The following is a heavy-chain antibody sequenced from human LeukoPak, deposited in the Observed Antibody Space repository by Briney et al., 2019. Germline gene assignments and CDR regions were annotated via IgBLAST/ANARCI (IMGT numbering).Heavy chain of an antibody. D-gene: IGHD3-9*01. V-gene: IGHV4-4*07. CDR2: IYTSGST. J-gene: IGHJ4*02. CDR3: ARENYDILTGYPHFDY. CDR1: GGSISSYY. Sequence: SETLSLTCPVSGGSISSYYWSWLRQPAGKGLEWIGRIYTSGSTNYNLSLKSRVTMSVDTSKDQFSLKLSSVTAADTAVYYCARENYDILTGYPHFDYWGQGTLVTVSS.